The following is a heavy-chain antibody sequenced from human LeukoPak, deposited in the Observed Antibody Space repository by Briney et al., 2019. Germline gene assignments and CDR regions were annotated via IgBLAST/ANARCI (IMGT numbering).Heavy chain of an antibody. J-gene: IGHJ3*02. V-gene: IGHV4-34*01. D-gene: IGHD1-1*01. Sequence: SETLSLTCAVCGGSFSGYYWSWIRQPPGKGLEWIGEINHSGSTNYNPSLKSRVTISVDTSKNQFSLKLSSVTAADTAVYYCARAFRTTGTAHDAFDIWGQGTMVTVSS. CDR3: ARAFRTTGTAHDAFDI. CDR2: INHSGST. CDR1: GGSFSGYY.